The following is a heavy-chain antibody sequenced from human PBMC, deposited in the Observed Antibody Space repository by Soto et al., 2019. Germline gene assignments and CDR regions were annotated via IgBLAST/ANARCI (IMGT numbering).Heavy chain of an antibody. D-gene: IGHD3-16*01. V-gene: IGHV1-2*02. CDR3: ARGGGRGYNELDP. Sequence: ASVKVSCMASGYTFTAYSMHWVRQAPGQGLEWMGWINPNSGGTYHAQNLQGRDTMTRDTTTTTAYMELASLRSDDTAVYYCARGGGRGYNELDPWGHGTRVTVP. CDR2: INPNSGGT. J-gene: IGHJ5*02. CDR1: GYTFTAYS.